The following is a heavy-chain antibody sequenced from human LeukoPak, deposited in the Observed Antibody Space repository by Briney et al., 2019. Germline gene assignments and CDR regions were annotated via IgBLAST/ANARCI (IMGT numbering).Heavy chain of an antibody. Sequence: GGSLRLSCVASGFSFSSFYMTWVRQAPGKGLEWVANIKQDGSEKYYVDSVKGRFTISRDNAKNSPYLQMNSLRADDTAVYYCARGGAITVAHWGQGTLVTVSS. J-gene: IGHJ4*02. D-gene: IGHD2-21*01. V-gene: IGHV3-7*01. CDR2: IKQDGSEK. CDR1: GFSFSSFY. CDR3: ARGGAITVAH.